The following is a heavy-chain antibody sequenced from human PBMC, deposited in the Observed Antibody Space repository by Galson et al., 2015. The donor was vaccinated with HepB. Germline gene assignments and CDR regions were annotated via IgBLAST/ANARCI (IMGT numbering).Heavy chain of an antibody. J-gene: IGHJ3*02. CDR3: ARDQVFPRGVSIVTLGAFDI. CDR2: ISSSSTI. V-gene: IGHV3-48*02. CDR1: GFTFSSYS. Sequence: SLRLSCAASGFTFSSYSMNWVRQAPGKRLEWVSYISSSSTIYYADSVKGRFTISRDNAKNSLYLQMNSLRDEDTAVYYCARDQVFPRGVSIVTLGAFDIWGQGTMVT. D-gene: IGHD3-10*01.